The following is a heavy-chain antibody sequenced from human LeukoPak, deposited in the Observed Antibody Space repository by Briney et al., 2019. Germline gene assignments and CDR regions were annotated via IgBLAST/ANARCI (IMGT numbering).Heavy chain of an antibody. J-gene: IGHJ6*02. CDR3: ARRGPAGSSSSGMDV. Sequence: SQTLSLTCALSGDSVSNNIAAWNWIRQSPSRGLEWLGRTYYRSKWYNDYAVSVKSRISINPDTSKNEFSLQLNSVTPEDTAVYYCARRGPAGSSSSGMDVWGQGTTVTVSS. CDR2: TYYRSKWYN. D-gene: IGHD6-6*01. V-gene: IGHV6-1*01. CDR1: GDSVSNNIAA.